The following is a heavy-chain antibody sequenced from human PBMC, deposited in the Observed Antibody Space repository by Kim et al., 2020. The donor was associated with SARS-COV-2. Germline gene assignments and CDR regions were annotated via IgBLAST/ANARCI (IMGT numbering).Heavy chain of an antibody. D-gene: IGHD2-15*01. CDR1: GGHINTSHYY. V-gene: IGHV4-39*01. J-gene: IGHJ4*02. CDR3: ARRTEAGGYFDF. CDR2: IYHRGST. Sequence: SETLSLTCSVSGGHINTSHYYWAWIRQPPGKGLEWIGTIYHRGSTYYNPSLKSRVTISVDTSRNQFSLNLASVTAADAAVYYCARRTEAGGYFDFWGQGSPVPVAS.